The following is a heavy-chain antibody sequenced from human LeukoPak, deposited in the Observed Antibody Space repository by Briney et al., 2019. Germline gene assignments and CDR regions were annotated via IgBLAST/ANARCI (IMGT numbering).Heavy chain of an antibody. V-gene: IGHV1-2*02. CDR3: ARQNGYDSSGYYPLRYFDY. J-gene: IGHJ4*02. CDR1: GYTFTGYY. D-gene: IGHD3-22*01. CDR2: INPNSGGT. Sequence: ASVKVSCKASGYTFTGYYMHWVRQAPGQGLEWMGWINPNSGGTNYAQKFQGRVTMTRDTSISTAYMELSRLRSDDTAVYYCARQNGYDSSGYYPLRYFDYWSQGTLVTVS.